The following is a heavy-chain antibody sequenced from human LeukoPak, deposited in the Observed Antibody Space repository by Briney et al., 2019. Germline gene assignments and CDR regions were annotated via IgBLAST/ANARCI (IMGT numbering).Heavy chain of an antibody. CDR2: ISSSGSTI. J-gene: IGHJ6*03. Sequence: GGSLRLSCAASGFTFSDYYMSWIRQAPGKGLEWASYISSSGSTIYYADSVKGRFTISRDNAKNSLYLQMNSLRAEDTAVYYCASSSDFWSGSHMDVWGKGTTVTVSS. V-gene: IGHV3-11*04. D-gene: IGHD3-3*01. CDR1: GFTFSDYY. CDR3: ASSSDFWSGSHMDV.